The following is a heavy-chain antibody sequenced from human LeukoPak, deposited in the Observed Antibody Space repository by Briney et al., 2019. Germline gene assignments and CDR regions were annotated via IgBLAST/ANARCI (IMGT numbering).Heavy chain of an antibody. CDR1: GFNFNTYS. CDR2: IDSTSGYI. D-gene: IGHD1-26*01. Sequence: PGGSLRLSCAASGFNFNTYSMNWVRQAPGKRLEWVSSIDSTSGYIYYADSVKGRFTISRENAKNSLYLQMNSLRAEDTAVYYCLRSQQRPVGATLIDFWGQGTLVTVSS. CDR3: LRSQQRPVGATLIDF. V-gene: IGHV3-21*01. J-gene: IGHJ4*02.